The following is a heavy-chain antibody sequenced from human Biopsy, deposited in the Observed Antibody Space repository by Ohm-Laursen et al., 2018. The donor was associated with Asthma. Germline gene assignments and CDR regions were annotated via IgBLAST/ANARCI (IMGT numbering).Heavy chain of an antibody. CDR2: ITRSAGRT. D-gene: IGHD1-26*01. V-gene: IGHV3-23*01. CDR3: ARDAWELQKPYAYYFDY. CDR1: GFTFSSFA. J-gene: IGHJ4*02. Sequence: GSLRLSCTASGFTFSSFAMSWVRQAPGKGLEWVSAITRSAGRTDYADSVKGRFTISRDNSKNTLYLQMNSLRAEDTAVYYCARDAWELQKPYAYYFDYWGQGTLVTVSS.